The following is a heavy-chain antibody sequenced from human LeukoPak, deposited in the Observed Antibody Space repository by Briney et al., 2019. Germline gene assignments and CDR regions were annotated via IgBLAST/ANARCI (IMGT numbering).Heavy chain of an antibody. D-gene: IGHD3-22*01. CDR2: IYYSGST. Sequence: SETLSLTCTVSGGSISSSSYYWGWIRQPPGKGLEWIGSIYYSGSTYYNPSLKGRVTMSVDTSKKQFSLKLSSVTAADTAVYYCARDPGRYYDSSGNYYSWFDPWGQGTLVTVSS. CDR3: ARDPGRYYDSSGNYYSWFDP. V-gene: IGHV4-39*07. CDR1: GGSISSSSYY. J-gene: IGHJ5*02.